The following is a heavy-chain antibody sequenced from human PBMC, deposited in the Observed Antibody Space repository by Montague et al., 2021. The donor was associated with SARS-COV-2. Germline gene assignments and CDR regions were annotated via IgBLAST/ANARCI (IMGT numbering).Heavy chain of an antibody. Sequence: SLRLSCAASGFTSGDHQMTWVRQAPGKGLQWVANINQDETAKTYVDSVKGRFTNSRDNAKNSLILQMNSLKDEDTAVYYCARSPRGSGTGWLDYWGQGTLVTVSS. CDR1: GFTSGDHQ. V-gene: IGHV3-7*01. D-gene: IGHD3/OR15-3a*01. CDR3: ARSPRGSGTGWLDY. CDR2: INQDETAK. J-gene: IGHJ4*02.